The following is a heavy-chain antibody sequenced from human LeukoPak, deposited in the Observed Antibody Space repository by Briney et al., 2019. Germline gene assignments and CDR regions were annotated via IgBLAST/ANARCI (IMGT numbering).Heavy chain of an antibody. CDR3: AREDILTDGNWFDP. Sequence: KPSETLSLTCAVYGGSFGGYYWSWVRQPPGKGLEWIGEINHSGSTNYNPSLKSRVTISVDTSKNQFSLKLSSVTAADTAVYYCAREDILTDGNWFDPWGQGTLVTVSS. D-gene: IGHD3-9*01. J-gene: IGHJ5*02. CDR1: GGSFGGYY. CDR2: INHSGST. V-gene: IGHV4-34*01.